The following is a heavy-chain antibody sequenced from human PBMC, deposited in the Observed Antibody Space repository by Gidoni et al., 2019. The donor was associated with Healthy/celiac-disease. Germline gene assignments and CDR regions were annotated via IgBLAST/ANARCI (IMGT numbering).Heavy chain of an antibody. CDR2: IWYDGSNK. J-gene: IGHJ4*02. V-gene: IGHV3-33*01. Sequence: QVQLVESGGGVVQPGRSLRLSCAASGFPFSSYGMHWVRQAPGKGLEWVAVIWYDGSNKYYADSVKGRFTISRDNSKNTLYLQMNSLRAEDTAVYYCARGLTRVGATFWNYWGQGTLVTVSS. CDR3: ARGLTRVGATFWNY. CDR1: GFPFSSYG. D-gene: IGHD1-26*01.